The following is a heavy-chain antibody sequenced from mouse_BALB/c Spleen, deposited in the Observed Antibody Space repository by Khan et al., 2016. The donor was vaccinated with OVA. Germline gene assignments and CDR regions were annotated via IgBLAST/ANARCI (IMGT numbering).Heavy chain of an antibody. J-gene: IGHJ2*01. CDR3: ARVYGGDFDY. CDR2: ISYSGNT. V-gene: IGHV3-2*02. CDR1: GYSITTDYA. Sequence: VQLKESTPGLEKPSQSLSLTCTVTGYSITTDYAWNWIRQFPGNKLEWMGFISYSGNTKYNPSLKSRISITRDTSKNQFFLQLKSVTTEDTARYYCARVYGGDFDYWGQGTTLTVSS. D-gene: IGHD1-1*01.